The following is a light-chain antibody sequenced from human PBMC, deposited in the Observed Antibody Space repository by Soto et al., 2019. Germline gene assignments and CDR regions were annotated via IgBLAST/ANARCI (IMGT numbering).Light chain of an antibody. CDR2: DAS. CDR3: QQYDNLLIT. V-gene: IGKV1-33*01. CDR1: QDISNY. Sequence: IQRTQSTSSLSATVGERVTITCLASQDISNYLNWYQQKPGKAPKLLIYDASNLETGVPSRFSGSGSGTDFTFTISSLQPEDIATYYCQQYDNLLITFGQGTRLEI. J-gene: IGKJ5*01.